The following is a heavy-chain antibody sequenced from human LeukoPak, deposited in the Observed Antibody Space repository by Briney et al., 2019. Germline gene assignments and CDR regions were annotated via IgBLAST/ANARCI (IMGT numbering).Heavy chain of an antibody. D-gene: IGHD1-26*01. CDR1: GGSISSGNFY. V-gene: IGHV4-30-4*01. CDR2: IFYLGST. CDR3: ARWSYYTDFDY. J-gene: IGHJ4*02. Sequence: SQTLSLTCTVSGGSISSGNFYWSWIRQPPGKGLEWIGYIFYLGSTYYNLSLKSQVTMSVDTSKNQFSLKLSSVTAADTAVYYCARWSYYTDFDYWGQGTLVTVSS.